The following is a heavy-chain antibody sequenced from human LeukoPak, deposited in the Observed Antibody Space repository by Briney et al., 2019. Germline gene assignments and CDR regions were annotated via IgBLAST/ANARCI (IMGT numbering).Heavy chain of an antibody. Sequence: GGSLRLSCAASGFTFSSYAMSWVRQAPGKGLEWVSAISGSGGSTYYADSVKGRFTISRDNSKNTLYLQMNSLRAEDTAVYYCAKAGYDSSGYYSLFDYWGQGTLVTVSS. J-gene: IGHJ4*02. V-gene: IGHV3-23*01. D-gene: IGHD3-22*01. CDR2: ISGSGGST. CDR1: GFTFSSYA. CDR3: AKAGYDSSGYYSLFDY.